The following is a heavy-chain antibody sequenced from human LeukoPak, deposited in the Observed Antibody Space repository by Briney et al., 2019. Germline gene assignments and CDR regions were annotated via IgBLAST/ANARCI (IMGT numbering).Heavy chain of an antibody. CDR2: IIPIFGTA. CDR3: AFTPLGDQLLDNWFDP. J-gene: IGHJ5*02. CDR1: GGTFSSYA. V-gene: IGHV1-69*05. Sequence: SVKVSCKASGGTFSSYAVSWVRQAPGQGLEWMGMIIPIFGTANYAQKFQGRVTITTDESTSTAYMELSSLRSEDTAVYYCAFTPLGDQLLDNWFDPWGQGTLVTVSA. D-gene: IGHD2-2*01.